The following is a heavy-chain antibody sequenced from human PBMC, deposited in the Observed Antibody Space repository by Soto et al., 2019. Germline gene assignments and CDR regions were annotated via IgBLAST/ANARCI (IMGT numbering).Heavy chain of an antibody. V-gene: IGHV1-18*04. D-gene: IGHD2-2*01. J-gene: IGHJ5*02. CDR1: GYTFTSYG. CDR3: ARDYCSSTSCPSAEYNWFDP. CDR2: ISAYNGNT. Sequence: ASVKVSCKASGYTFTSYGISWVRQAPGQGLEWMGWISAYNGNTNYAQKLQGRVTMTTDTSTSTAYMELRSLRSDDTAVYYCARDYCSSTSCPSAEYNWFDPWGQGNLVTVSS.